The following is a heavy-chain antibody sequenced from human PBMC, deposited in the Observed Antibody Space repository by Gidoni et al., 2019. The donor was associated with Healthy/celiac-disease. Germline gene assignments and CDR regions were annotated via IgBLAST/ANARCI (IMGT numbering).Heavy chain of an antibody. V-gene: IGHV3-9*01. CDR1: VFTFDDYV. CDR2: ISWNSGSI. Sequence: EVQLVESGVGLVLPGRSLRLSCAASVFTFDDYVMHWVRQAPGKGLEWVSGISWNSGSIGYADSVKGRFTISRDNAKSSLYLQMNSLRAEDTALYYCAKDMGYSGYENYGMDVWGQGTTVTVSS. CDR3: AKDMGYSGYENYGMDV. D-gene: IGHD5-12*01. J-gene: IGHJ6*02.